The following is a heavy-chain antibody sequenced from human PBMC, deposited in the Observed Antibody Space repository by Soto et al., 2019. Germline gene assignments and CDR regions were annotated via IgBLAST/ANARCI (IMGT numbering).Heavy chain of an antibody. CDR1: GFTFSDYY. J-gene: IGHJ4*02. Sequence: PGGSLRLSCAASGFTFSDYYMTWIRQAPGKGLEWVSYISSSGSTIYYAGSVKGRFTISRDNAKNSLYLQMNSLRAEDTAVYYCARDRDGYSTDYFDYWGQGTLVTVSS. D-gene: IGHD5-18*01. V-gene: IGHV3-11*01. CDR3: ARDRDGYSTDYFDY. CDR2: ISSSGSTI.